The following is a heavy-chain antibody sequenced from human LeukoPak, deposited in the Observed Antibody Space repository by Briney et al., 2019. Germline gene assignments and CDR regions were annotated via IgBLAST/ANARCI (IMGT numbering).Heavy chain of an antibody. Sequence: WGSLRLSCAASGFTFSSYAMNWIRQAPGRGLEWFSGFSVSGGTTYYAYSVKGRFTISRHNSKNTLYLQMNSLRAEDPAVYYCAREASYSSGWYYFQHWGQGTLVTVSS. D-gene: IGHD6-19*01. CDR1: GFTFSSYA. CDR3: AREASYSSGWYYFQH. CDR2: FSVSGGTT. V-gene: IGHV3-23*01. J-gene: IGHJ1*01.